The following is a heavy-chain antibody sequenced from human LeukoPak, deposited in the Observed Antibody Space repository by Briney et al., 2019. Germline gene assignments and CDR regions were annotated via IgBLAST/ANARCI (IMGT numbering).Heavy chain of an antibody. J-gene: IGHJ4*02. CDR1: GFTFGDYY. V-gene: IGHV3-11*06. CDR3: ARLREGTDHDY. Sequence: PGGSLRLSCAASGFTFGDYYMSWIRRAPGKGLEWVSKISTSSTYTKYADSVEGRFTVSRDNAKSSLYLQVNSLGAEDTAVYYCARLREGTDHDYWGQGTLVTVSS. D-gene: IGHD1-14*01. CDR2: ISTSSTYT.